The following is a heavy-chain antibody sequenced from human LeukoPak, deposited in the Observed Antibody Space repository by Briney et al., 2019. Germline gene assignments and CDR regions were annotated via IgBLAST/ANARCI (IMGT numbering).Heavy chain of an antibody. CDR1: GGSMSSYY. D-gene: IGHD6-13*01. CDR2: IYYSGTT. CDR3: ARGVYIAAAQYGY. Sequence: SETLSLTCTVSGGSMSSYYWSWIRQPPGKGLEWLGYIYYSGTTNYNPSLKSRVTISVDTSKNQFSLKLRSVTAADTAVYYCARGVYIAAAQYGYWGQGTLVTVSS. J-gene: IGHJ4*02. V-gene: IGHV4-59*01.